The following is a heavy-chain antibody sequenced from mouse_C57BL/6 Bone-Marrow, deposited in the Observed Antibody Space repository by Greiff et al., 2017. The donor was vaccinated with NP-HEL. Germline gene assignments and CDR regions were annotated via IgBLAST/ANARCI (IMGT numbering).Heavy chain of an antibody. CDR1: GFSFDPYD. V-gene: IGHV10-1*01. CDR3: VSHSAY. Sequence: EVHLVESGGGLVQPKGSLQLSCAASGFSFDPYDVHWVRPAPGTGLAWVARIRSKSNNYATYYADSVKNRFTISRDDPDSMLYLQMHNLKHEDTAMYSCVSHSAYGGQAPLGTAPA. J-gene: IGHJ3*01. CDR2: IRSKSNNYAT.